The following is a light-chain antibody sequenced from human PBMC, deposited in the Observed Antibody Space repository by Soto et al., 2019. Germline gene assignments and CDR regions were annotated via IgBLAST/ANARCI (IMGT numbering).Light chain of an antibody. CDR2: GAS. Sequence: EVVLTQSPGTLSLSPGERATLSCRASQSVSSSYLAWLQQKPGQAPRLLIYGASSRATGIPDRFSGSGSGTDFTLTISRLEPEDFAVYYCQQYGRSPYTFGQGTKLEIK. CDR3: QQYGRSPYT. J-gene: IGKJ2*01. CDR1: QSVSSSY. V-gene: IGKV3-20*01.